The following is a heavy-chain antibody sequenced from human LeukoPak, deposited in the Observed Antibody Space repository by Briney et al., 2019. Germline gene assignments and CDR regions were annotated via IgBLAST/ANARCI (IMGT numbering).Heavy chain of an antibody. CDR1: GFTFSSYW. CDR3: ASFNVVVPAAGDFDY. Sequence: GGSLRLSWAASGFTFSSYWMHWVRQAAGKGLVWVSHINSDGSSTSYADSVKGRFTISRDNAKNTLYLQMNSLRAEDTAVYYCASFNVVVPAAGDFDYWGQGTLVTVSS. J-gene: IGHJ4*02. D-gene: IGHD2-2*01. V-gene: IGHV3-74*01. CDR2: INSDGSST.